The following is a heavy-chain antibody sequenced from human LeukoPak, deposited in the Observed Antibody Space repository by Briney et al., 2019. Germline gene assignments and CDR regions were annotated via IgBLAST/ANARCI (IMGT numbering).Heavy chain of an antibody. V-gene: IGHV4-38-2*02. CDR3: ARAPGYCSSTSCYDY. Sequence: SETLSLTCSVSNYSLKRGYYWGWIRQPPGKGLEWIGYIYYSGSTNYNPSLESRVTVSVDTSKNQFSLKLSSVTAADTAVYYCARAPGYCSSTSCYDYWGQGTLVTVSS. D-gene: IGHD2-2*03. J-gene: IGHJ4*02. CDR2: IYYSGST. CDR1: NYSLKRGYY.